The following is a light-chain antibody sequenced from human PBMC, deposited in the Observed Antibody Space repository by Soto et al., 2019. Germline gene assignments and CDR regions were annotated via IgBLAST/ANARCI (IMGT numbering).Light chain of an antibody. CDR1: QSVSNN. CDR3: QQYNNWPPFT. Sequence: EIVMTQSPATLSASPGERATLSCRASQSVSNNLAWYQQKPGQAPRLLIYGASTRATGIPARFSGSGSGTEFTLTISSLQSEDFAVYYCQQYNNWPPFTFGPGTKVDIK. CDR2: GAS. V-gene: IGKV3-15*01. J-gene: IGKJ3*01.